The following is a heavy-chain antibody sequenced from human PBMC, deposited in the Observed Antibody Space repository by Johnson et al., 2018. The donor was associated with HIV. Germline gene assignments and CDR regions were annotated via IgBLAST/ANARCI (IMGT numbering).Heavy chain of an antibody. Sequence: EVQLVESGGGLVQPGGSLRLSCASGFTVSTNYMSWVRQAPGKGLEWVSTLSGRGGSTYYADSVKGRFPISRDNSKNTLYLQMNSLRAEDTAVYYCAKTSRGSSWFDAFDIWGQGTMVTVSS. J-gene: IGHJ3*02. CDR1: GFTVSTNY. D-gene: IGHD6-13*01. V-gene: IGHV3-23*04. CDR3: AKTSRGSSWFDAFDI. CDR2: LSGRGGST.